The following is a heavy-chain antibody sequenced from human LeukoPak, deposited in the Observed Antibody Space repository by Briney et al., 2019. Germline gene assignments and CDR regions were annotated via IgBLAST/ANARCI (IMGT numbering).Heavy chain of an antibody. CDR3: ARHGGDGYNPAPSGIEDY. D-gene: IGHD5-24*01. CDR1: GGSFSGYY. J-gene: IGHJ4*02. CDR2: INHSGST. V-gene: IGHV4-34*01. Sequence: PSETLSLTCAVYGGSFSGYYWSWIRQPPGKGLEWIGEINHSGSTNYNPSLKSRVTISVDTSKNQFSLKLSSVTAADTAVYYCARHGGDGYNPAPSGIEDYWGQGTLVTVSS.